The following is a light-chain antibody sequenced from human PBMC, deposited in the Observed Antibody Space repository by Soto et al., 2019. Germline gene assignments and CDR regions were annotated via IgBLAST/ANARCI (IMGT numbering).Light chain of an antibody. J-gene: IGKJ1*01. V-gene: IGKV3-15*01. CDR1: QSVSIN. CDR2: GAS. CDR3: QQYNNLPRT. Sequence: EIVMTQSPATLSVSPGERATLSCRASQSVSINLAWYQQKPGQAPSLLIYGASTRATGIPARFSGSRSGTEFTLTISSLQSEDFAVYYCQQYNNLPRTFGQGTKVEIK.